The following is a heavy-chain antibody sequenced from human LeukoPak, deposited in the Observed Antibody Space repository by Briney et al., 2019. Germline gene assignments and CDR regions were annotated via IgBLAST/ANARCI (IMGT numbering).Heavy chain of an antibody. J-gene: IGHJ4*02. V-gene: IGHV3-23*01. CDR3: AKAPKGSRSGRFCYSFDY. CDR1: GFTFSSYA. CDR2: ISGSDAGT. D-gene: IGHD2-15*01. Sequence: GGSLRLSCAASGFTFSSYAMSWVRQAPGKGLEWVSAISGSDAGTYYADSVKGRFTISRDNSRNTLYLQMNSLRAEDTAVYYCAKAPKGSRSGRFCYSFDYWAQGTLVPVSS.